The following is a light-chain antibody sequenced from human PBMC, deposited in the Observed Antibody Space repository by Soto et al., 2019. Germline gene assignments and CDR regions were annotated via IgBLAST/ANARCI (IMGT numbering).Light chain of an antibody. CDR3: QQYGSSPPIT. Sequence: EIVMTQSPATLSVSPGERATLSCRASQSVSINLAWYQQRPGQAPRLLIYSASTRATGIPARFSGSGSGTDFTLTISRLEPEDFAVYYCQQYGSSPPITFGQGTRLEIK. V-gene: IGKV3-20*01. J-gene: IGKJ5*01. CDR1: QSVSIN. CDR2: SAS.